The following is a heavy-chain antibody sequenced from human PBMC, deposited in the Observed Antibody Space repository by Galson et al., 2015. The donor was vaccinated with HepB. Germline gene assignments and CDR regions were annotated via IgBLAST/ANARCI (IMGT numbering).Heavy chain of an antibody. J-gene: IGHJ2*01. V-gene: IGHV3-23*01. Sequence: SLRLSCAASGFTFSSYAMSWVRQAPGKGLEWVSAISGSGGSTYYADSVKGRFTISRDNSKNTLYLQMNSLRAEDTAVYYCAKDVDYGPSYWYFDLWGRGTLVTVSS. CDR3: AKDVDYGPSYWYFDL. CDR2: ISGSGGST. D-gene: IGHD4-17*01. CDR1: GFTFSSYA.